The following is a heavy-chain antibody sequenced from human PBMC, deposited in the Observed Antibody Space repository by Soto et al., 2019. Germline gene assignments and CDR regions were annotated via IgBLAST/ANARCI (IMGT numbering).Heavy chain of an antibody. V-gene: IGHV1-8*01. CDR3: AGGGWIQLWLLAFDI. CDR2: MNPNSGNT. Sequence: ASVKVSCKASGYTFTSYDINWVRQATGQGLEWMGWMNPNSGNTGYAQKFQGRVTMTRNTSISTAYMELSSLRSEDTAVYYCAGGGWIQLWLLAFDIWGQGTMVTVSS. D-gene: IGHD5-18*01. J-gene: IGHJ3*02. CDR1: GYTFTSYD.